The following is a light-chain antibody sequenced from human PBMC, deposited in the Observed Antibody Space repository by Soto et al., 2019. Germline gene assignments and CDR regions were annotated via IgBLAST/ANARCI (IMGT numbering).Light chain of an antibody. V-gene: IGKV1-27*01. J-gene: IGKJ4*01. CDR3: QNYNSAPLT. CDR2: ATS. Sequence: DIQMTQSTSCLSASVGDRVTITYRASQDISNSLAWYQQKPGKVPKVLIYATSILQSGVPARFSGSGSGTDFTLTISSLQPEDVATYYCQNYNSAPLTFGGGTKVEI. CDR1: QDISNS.